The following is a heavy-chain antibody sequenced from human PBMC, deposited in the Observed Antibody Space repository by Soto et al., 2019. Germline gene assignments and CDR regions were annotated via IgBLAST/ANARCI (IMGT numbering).Heavy chain of an antibody. CDR2: VKTRSRGYAT. Sequence: EVQLVESGGGLVQPGGSLRLSCAASGLTFSDHFMDWVRQAPGKGLEWVARVKTRSRGYATQYAASVKGRFTVSRDDSESSFYLQMDTLKTDDTAVYYCASPELAGDALRDRYFDFWGRGTLVTVSS. CDR1: GLTFSDHF. D-gene: IGHD2-21*01. V-gene: IGHV3-72*01. CDR3: ASPELAGDALRDRYFDF. J-gene: IGHJ2*01.